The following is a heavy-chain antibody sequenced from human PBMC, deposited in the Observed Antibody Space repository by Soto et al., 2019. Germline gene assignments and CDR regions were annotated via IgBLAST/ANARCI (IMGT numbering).Heavy chain of an antibody. Sequence: SVKVSCKASWYTLYNYGITWVRQAPGQGLEWMGRIIAINGIANYAQKFQGRVTITADKSTSTAYMELSSLRSEDTAVYYCARGIGGVWYFDLWGRGTLVTVSS. CDR2: IIAINGIA. D-gene: IGHD3-10*01. CDR1: WYTLYNYG. J-gene: IGHJ2*01. V-gene: IGHV1-69*04. CDR3: ARGIGGVWYFDL.